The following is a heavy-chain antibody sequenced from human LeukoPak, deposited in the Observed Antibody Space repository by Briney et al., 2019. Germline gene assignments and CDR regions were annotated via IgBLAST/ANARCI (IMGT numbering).Heavy chain of an antibody. J-gene: IGHJ4*02. CDR3: ARDYYGSGSRIDY. V-gene: IGHV4-59*01. CDR1: GGSISSYY. CDR2: IYYSGST. D-gene: IGHD3-10*01. Sequence: PSETLSLTCTVSGGSISSYYRSWIRQPPGKGLEWIGYIYYSGSTNYNPSLKSRVTISVDTSKNQFSLKLSSVTAADTAVYYCARDYYGSGSRIDYWGQGTLVTVSS.